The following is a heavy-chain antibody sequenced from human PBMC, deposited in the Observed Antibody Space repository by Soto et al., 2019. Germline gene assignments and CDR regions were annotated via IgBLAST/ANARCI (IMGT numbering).Heavy chain of an antibody. V-gene: IGHV4-34*01. Sequence: QVQLQQWGAGLLKPSETLSLTCAVYGGSFSGYYWSWIRQPPGKGLEWIGEINHSESTNYNPSLKSRVTISVDTSKNQFSLKLSSVTAADTAVYYCARGREVVAAGIDYWGQGTLVTVSS. D-gene: IGHD2-15*01. J-gene: IGHJ4*02. CDR2: INHSEST. CDR1: GGSFSGYY. CDR3: ARGREVVAAGIDY.